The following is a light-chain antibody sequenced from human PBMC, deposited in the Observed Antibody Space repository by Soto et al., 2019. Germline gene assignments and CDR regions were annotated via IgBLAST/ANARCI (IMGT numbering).Light chain of an antibody. CDR2: GAS. Sequence: EIVLTQSPATLSLSPGERATLSFRASQSVSSSYLAWYQQKPGQAPRLLIYGASSRATGIPDRFSGSGSGTDFTLTITSLQSEDFAVYYCQQYNNWPPYTFGQGTKVDIK. J-gene: IGKJ2*01. CDR3: QQYNNWPPYT. V-gene: IGKV3-20*01. CDR1: QSVSSSY.